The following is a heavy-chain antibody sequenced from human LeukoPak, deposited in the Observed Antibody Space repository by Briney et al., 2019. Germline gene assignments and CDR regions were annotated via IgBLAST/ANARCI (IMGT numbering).Heavy chain of an antibody. CDR3: ARVNYYDSSGHVDY. CDR1: GYTFTSYG. D-gene: IGHD3-22*01. J-gene: IGHJ4*02. V-gene: IGHV1-18*01. Sequence: ASVKVSCKASGYTFTSYGISWVRQAPAQGLEWMGWISAYNGNRNYAQKLQGRVTMTTDTSTSKAYMELRSLRSDDTAVYYCARVNYYDSSGHVDYWGQGTLVTVSS. CDR2: ISAYNGNR.